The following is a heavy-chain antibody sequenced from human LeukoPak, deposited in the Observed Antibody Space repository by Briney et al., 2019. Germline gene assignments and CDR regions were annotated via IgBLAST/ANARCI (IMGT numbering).Heavy chain of an antibody. J-gene: IGHJ3*02. Sequence: PGGSLRLSCAASGFTFSSYSMNWVRQAPGKGLEWVSSISGSSSYIYYADSVKGRFTISRDNAKNSLYLQMNSLRAEDTAVYYCARLSRGSGRDAFDIWGQGTMVTVSS. D-gene: IGHD3-10*01. V-gene: IGHV3-21*01. CDR2: ISGSSSYI. CDR1: GFTFSSYS. CDR3: ARLSRGSGRDAFDI.